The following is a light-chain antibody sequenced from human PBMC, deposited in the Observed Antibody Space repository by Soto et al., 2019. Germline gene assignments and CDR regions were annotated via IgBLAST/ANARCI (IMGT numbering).Light chain of an antibody. CDR1: TANIEANY. CDR2: EVS. J-gene: IGLJ1*01. V-gene: IGLV2-14*01. CDR3: ISYTSDDVRYV. Sequence: QSVLIQPPSASGTPGQRVTISCSGSTANIEANYVYWYQQFPGRAPKLIVSEVSHRPSGISNRFSGSKSGNTASLTISGLQSEDEADYYCISYTSDDVRYVFGTGTKLTVL.